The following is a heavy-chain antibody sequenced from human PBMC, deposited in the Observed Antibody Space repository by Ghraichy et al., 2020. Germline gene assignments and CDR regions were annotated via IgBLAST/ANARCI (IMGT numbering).Heavy chain of an antibody. D-gene: IGHD4-23*01. CDR3: AKDTSRGLYGGNFDY. V-gene: IGHV3-23*01. Sequence: GGSLRLSCAASGFTFSSYAMSWVRQAPGKGLEWVSAISGSGGSTYYADSVKGRFTISRDNSKNTLYLQMNSLRAEDTAVYYCAKDTSRGLYGGNFDYWGQGTLVTVSS. CDR2: ISGSGGST. CDR1: GFTFSSYA. J-gene: IGHJ4*02.